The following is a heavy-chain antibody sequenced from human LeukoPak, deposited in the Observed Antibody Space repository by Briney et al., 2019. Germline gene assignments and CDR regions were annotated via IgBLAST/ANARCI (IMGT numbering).Heavy chain of an antibody. CDR3: AKDLYYDSSGYSNDY. D-gene: IGHD3-22*01. CDR1: GFTFSSYG. V-gene: IGHV3-33*06. CDR2: IWYDGSNK. J-gene: IGHJ4*02. Sequence: GGSLRLSCAASGFTFSSYGMHWVRQAPGKGLEWVAVIWYDGSNKYCADSVKGRFTISRDNSKNTLYLQMNSLRAEDTAVYYCAKDLYYDSSGYSNDYWGQGTLVTVSS.